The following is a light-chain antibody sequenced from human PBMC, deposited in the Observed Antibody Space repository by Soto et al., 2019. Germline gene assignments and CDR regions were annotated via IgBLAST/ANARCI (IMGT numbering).Light chain of an antibody. CDR2: SSN. J-gene: IGLJ1*01. V-gene: IGLV1-47*02. CDR1: SSNIGSNY. CDR3: AAWDDSLSGSYV. Sequence: QLVLTQPPSASGTPGQRVTISCSGSSSNIGSNYVYWYQHLPGTAPKLLIYSSNQRPSGVPDRFSASKSGTSASLAISGLRSEDEADYYCAAWDDSLSGSYVFGPGTKVTVL.